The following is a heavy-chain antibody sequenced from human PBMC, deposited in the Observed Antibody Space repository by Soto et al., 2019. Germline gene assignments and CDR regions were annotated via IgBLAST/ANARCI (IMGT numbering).Heavy chain of an antibody. J-gene: IGHJ6*02. V-gene: IGHV2-70*01. CDR3: ARIRVTISDYGMDV. CDR1: GFSLSTSGMC. Sequence: ESGPTLVNPTQTLTLTCTFSGFSLSTSGMCVSWIRQPPGKALEWLALIDWDDDKYYSTSLKTRLTISKDTSKNQVVLTMTNMDPVDTATYYCARIRVTISDYGMDVWGQGTTVTVSS. CDR2: IDWDDDK. D-gene: IGHD3-9*01.